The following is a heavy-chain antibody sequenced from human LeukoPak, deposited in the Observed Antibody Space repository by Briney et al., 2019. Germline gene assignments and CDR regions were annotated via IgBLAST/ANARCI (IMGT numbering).Heavy chain of an antibody. Sequence: GGSLRLSCAASGFTFSSYDMHWVRQAPGKGLEWVAYISSSGSPKHYADSVKGRFTISRDNAKNSLYLQMNSLRAEDTAVYYCAELGITMIGGVWGKGTTVTISS. V-gene: IGHV3-48*03. CDR2: ISSSGSPK. J-gene: IGHJ6*04. CDR3: AELGITMIGGV. D-gene: IGHD3-10*02. CDR1: GFTFSSYD.